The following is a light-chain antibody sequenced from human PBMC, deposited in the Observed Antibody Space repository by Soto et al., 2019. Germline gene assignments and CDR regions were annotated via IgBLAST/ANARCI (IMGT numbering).Light chain of an antibody. J-gene: IGKJ2*01. CDR3: QQCYSKPYT. CDR1: QSINNF. Sequence: DIQMTQSPSSLSASVGDRVTITCRASQSINNFLNWYQHKTGKAPELLVYAASNLQSGVPSRFSASGSGTDFTLTISSLQPEDFATYYCQQCYSKPYTFGQGTKLEI. CDR2: AAS. V-gene: IGKV1-39*01.